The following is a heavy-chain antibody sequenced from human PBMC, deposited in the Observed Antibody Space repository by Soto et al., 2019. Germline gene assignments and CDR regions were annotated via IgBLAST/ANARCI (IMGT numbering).Heavy chain of an antibody. D-gene: IGHD2-15*01. J-gene: IGHJ3*02. V-gene: IGHV3-30-3*01. Sequence: PGGSLRLSCAASGFTFSSYSMHWVRQAPGKGLEWVAVISYDGSNKYYADSVKGRFTISRDNSKNTLYLQMNSLRAEDTAVYYCAREIVVVVAATGAFDIWGQGTMVTVSS. CDR2: ISYDGSNK. CDR3: AREIVVVVAATGAFDI. CDR1: GFTFSSYS.